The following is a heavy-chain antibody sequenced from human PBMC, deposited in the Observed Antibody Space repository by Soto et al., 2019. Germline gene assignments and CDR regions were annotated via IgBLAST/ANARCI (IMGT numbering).Heavy chain of an antibody. D-gene: IGHD2-15*01. CDR3: ARYTTDDYCSGGSCYSLYYYYYMDV. CDR1: GGSISSYY. CDR2: IYYSGST. J-gene: IGHJ6*03. V-gene: IGHV4-59*01. Sequence: SETLSLTCTVSGGSISSYYWSWIRQPPGKGLEWIGYIYYSGSTNYNPSLKSRVTISVDTSKNQFSLKLSSVTAADTAVYYCARYTTDDYCSGGSCYSLYYYYYMDVWGKGTTVTVSS.